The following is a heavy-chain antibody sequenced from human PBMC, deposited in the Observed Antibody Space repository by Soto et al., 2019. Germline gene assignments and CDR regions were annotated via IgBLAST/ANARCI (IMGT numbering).Heavy chain of an antibody. CDR1: GFTVSDNY. Sequence: GGSLRLSCAASGFTVSDNYVCWVRQAPGKGLEWVSVMYSAGNTYYADSVQGRFSISRDSSRNTLYLQMDRLRADDTGVYYCASGPEYDSSGGYYFEYWGQGTPVTVSS. D-gene: IGHD3-22*01. CDR2: MYSAGNT. J-gene: IGHJ4*02. V-gene: IGHV3-53*01. CDR3: ASGPEYDSSGGYYFEY.